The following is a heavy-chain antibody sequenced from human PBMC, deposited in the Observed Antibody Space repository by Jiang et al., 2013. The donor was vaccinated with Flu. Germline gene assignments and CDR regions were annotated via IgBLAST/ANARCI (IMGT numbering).Heavy chain of an antibody. CDR3: ARDLRGSRGWSKFDY. CDR1: SSNSAA. D-gene: IGHD6-19*01. CDR2: TYYRSKWYN. V-gene: IGHV6-1*01. Sequence: SSNSAAWNWIRQSPSRGLEWLGRTYYRSKWYNDYAVSVKSRITINPDTSKNQFSLQLNSVTPEDTAVYYCARDLRGSRGWSKFDYWGQGTLVTVSS. J-gene: IGHJ4*02.